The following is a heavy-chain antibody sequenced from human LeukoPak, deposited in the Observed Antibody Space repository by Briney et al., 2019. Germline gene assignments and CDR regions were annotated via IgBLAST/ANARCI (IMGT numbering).Heavy chain of an antibody. V-gene: IGHV4-59*01. CDR2: IYYSGST. CDR1: GGSISSYY. J-gene: IGHJ4*02. CDR3: ARYVWGSYPGLYYFDY. D-gene: IGHD3-16*02. Sequence: SETLSLTCTVSGGSISSYYWSWIRQPPGKGLEWIGYIYYSGSTSYNPSLKSRVTISVDTSKKQFSLKLNSVTAADTAVYYCARYVWGSYPGLYYFDYWGQGTLVTVSS.